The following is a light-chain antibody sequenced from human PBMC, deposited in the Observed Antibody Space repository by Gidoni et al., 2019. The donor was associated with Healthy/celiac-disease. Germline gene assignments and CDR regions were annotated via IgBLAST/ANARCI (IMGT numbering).Light chain of an antibody. CDR1: QSVSSN. V-gene: IGKV3-15*01. CDR3: QQYNNWPLAIT. Sequence: EIVMTQSPATLSVSPGERATLSCRASQSVSSNLAWYQQKPGQAPRLLIYGASTRATGIPARFSGSGSGTELTLTISRLQSEDFAVYYCQQYNNWPLAITFGQGTRLEIK. CDR2: GAS. J-gene: IGKJ5*01.